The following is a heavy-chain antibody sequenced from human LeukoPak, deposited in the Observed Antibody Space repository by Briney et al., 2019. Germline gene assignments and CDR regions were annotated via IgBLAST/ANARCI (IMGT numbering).Heavy chain of an antibody. D-gene: IGHD5-24*01. J-gene: IGHJ4*02. CDR1: GFTFSSYW. V-gene: IGHV3-74*01. CDR3: ARGDGYGMDY. Sequence: GGSLRLSCAASGFTFSSYWMHWVRQAPGKGLVWVSSIKSDGSATSHADSVKGRFTISRDNAKNTLYLQMNSLRAEDMAVYYCARGDGYGMDYWGQGTRVTASS. CDR2: IKSDGSAT.